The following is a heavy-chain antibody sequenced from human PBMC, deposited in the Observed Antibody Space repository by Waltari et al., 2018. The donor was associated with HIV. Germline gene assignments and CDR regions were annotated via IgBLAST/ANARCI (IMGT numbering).Heavy chain of an antibody. V-gene: IGHV1-69*12. CDR3: ASPISPGGMYYYGMDV. Sequence: QVQLVQSGAEVKKPGSSVTVSCKASGDTFSSYAISWVRQAPGQGIEWMGGIIPVFGTTNYAQKFQGRVTITADESTSTAYMELSSLRSEDTAVYYCASPISPGGMYYYGMDVWGQGTTVTVSS. D-gene: IGHD3-16*01. CDR2: IIPVFGTT. CDR1: GDTFSSYA. J-gene: IGHJ6*02.